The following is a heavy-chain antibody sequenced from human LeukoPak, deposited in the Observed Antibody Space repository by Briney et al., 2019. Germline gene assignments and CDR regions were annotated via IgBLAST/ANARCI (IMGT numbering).Heavy chain of an antibody. J-gene: IGHJ4*02. CDR2: FSGMGGIT. V-gene: IGHV3-23*01. D-gene: IGHD6-13*01. CDR1: GFTFNNFA. CDR3: AKGLRGSSNDY. Sequence: GGSLRFSCAASGFTFNNFAMRWVRQAPGKGLAWVSGFSGMGGITDYADSVKARFTISRDNSKNMLYLQMNRLRAEDPAGYYCAKGLRGSSNDYWGQGTLVTVSS.